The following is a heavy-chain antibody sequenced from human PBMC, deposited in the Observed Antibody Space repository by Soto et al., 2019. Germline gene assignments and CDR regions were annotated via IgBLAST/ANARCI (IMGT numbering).Heavy chain of an antibody. D-gene: IGHD6-13*01. CDR3: AKDVGSSSWYSHY. Sequence: LRLSCAASGFTFSSYAMSWVRQAPGKGLEWVSAISGSGGSTYYADSVKGRSTISRDNSKNTLCLQMNSLRAEDTAVYYCAKDVGSSSWYSHYWGQGTLVTVSS. CDR1: GFTFSSYA. V-gene: IGHV3-23*01. CDR2: ISGSGGST. J-gene: IGHJ4*02.